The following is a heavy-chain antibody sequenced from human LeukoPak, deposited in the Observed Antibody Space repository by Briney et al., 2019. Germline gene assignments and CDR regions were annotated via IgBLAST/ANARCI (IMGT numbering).Heavy chain of an antibody. CDR1: GFAFSSYS. Sequence: GGSLRLSCIASGFAFSSYSLNWVRQAPGKGLEWVSSISSSSSYIYYADSVKGRFTISRDNAKNSLYLQMNSLRAEDTAVYYCAREFSAGGAYFDYWGQGTLVTVSS. D-gene: IGHD1-26*01. J-gene: IGHJ4*02. CDR2: ISSSSSYI. V-gene: IGHV3-21*01. CDR3: AREFSAGGAYFDY.